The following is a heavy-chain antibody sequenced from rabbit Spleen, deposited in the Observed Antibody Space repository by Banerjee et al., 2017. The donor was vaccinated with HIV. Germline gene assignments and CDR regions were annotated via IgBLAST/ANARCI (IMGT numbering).Heavy chain of an antibody. J-gene: IGHJ6*01. V-gene: IGHV1S40*01. CDR2: SYAGSSGST. CDR1: GFSFNSGYD. Sequence: QSLEESGGGLVKPGASLTLTCKASGFSFNSGYDMCWVRQAPGKGLEWIACSYAGSSGSTYSAIWAKGRFTISEASSTTVTLQMTSLTAADPATYFCARDTSTSFSTYGMDLWGPGTLGTVS. D-gene: IGHD1-1*01. CDR3: ARDTSTSFSTYGMDL.